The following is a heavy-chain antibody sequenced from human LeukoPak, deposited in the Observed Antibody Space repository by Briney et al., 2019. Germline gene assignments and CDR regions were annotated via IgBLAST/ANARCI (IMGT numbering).Heavy chain of an antibody. J-gene: IGHJ4*02. Sequence: GGSLRLSCAASGFTFSSYSMNWVRQAPGKGLEWVSSISSSSYIYYADSVRGRFTISRDNAKNSLYLQMNSLRAEDTAVYYCARDDPSPGYSSGWPYFDYWGQGTLVTVSS. CDR2: ISSSSYI. D-gene: IGHD6-19*01. V-gene: IGHV3-21*01. CDR3: ARDDPSPGYSSGWPYFDY. CDR1: GFTFSSYS.